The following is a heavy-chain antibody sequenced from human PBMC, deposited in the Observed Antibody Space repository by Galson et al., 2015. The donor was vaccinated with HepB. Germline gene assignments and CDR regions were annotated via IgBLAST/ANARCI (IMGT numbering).Heavy chain of an antibody. D-gene: IGHD6-19*01. CDR1: GFTFSSYG. Sequence: SLRLSCAASGFTFSSYGMHWVRQAPGKGLEWVAVIWYDGSNKYYADSVKGRFTISRDNSKNTLYLQMNSLRAEDTAVYYCARDGLWAVALHYGMDVWGQGTTVTVSS. V-gene: IGHV3-33*08. CDR3: ARDGLWAVALHYGMDV. CDR2: IWYDGSNK. J-gene: IGHJ6*02.